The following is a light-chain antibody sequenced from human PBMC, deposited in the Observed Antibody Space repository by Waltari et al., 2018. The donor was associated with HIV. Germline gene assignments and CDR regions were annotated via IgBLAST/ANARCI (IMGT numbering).Light chain of an antibody. J-gene: IGLJ2*01. CDR1: ALSKQY. V-gene: IGLV3-25*03. CDR2: KDS. Sequence: SYELTQPPSVSVSPGQTARITCSGDALSKQYAYWYQQKPGQAPMLVIYKDSERPSGIPERFSGSSSGTTVTLTISGVQAVDEADYYCQSPDSSGTYVGFGGGTKLTVL. CDR3: QSPDSSGTYVG.